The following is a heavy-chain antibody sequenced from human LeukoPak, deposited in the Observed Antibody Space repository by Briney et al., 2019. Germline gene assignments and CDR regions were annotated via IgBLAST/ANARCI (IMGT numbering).Heavy chain of an antibody. V-gene: IGHV1-18*01. CDR3: ARKIAAAGALYYMDV. J-gene: IGHJ6*03. CDR1: GYTFTSYG. Sequence: GASVKVSCKASGYTFTSYGISWVRQAPGQGLEWMGWISAYNGNTNYAQKLQGRVTMTTDTSTSTAYMELRSLRSDDTAVYYCARKIAAAGALYYMDVWGKGTTVTVSS. CDR2: ISAYNGNT. D-gene: IGHD6-13*01.